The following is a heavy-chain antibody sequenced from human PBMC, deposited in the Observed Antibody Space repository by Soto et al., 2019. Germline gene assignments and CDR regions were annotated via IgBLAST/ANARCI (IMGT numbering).Heavy chain of an antibody. CDR3: ARDLYSGYDWYYYYYYGMDV. Sequence: SVKVSCKASGYTFTSYGISCVRQSPLQWLDWMGWISAYNGNTNYAQKLQGRVTMTTDTSTSTAYMELRSLRSDDTAVYYCARDLYSGYDWYYYYYYGMDVWGQGTTVTVSS. J-gene: IGHJ6*02. V-gene: IGHV1-18*04. D-gene: IGHD5-12*01. CDR2: ISAYNGNT. CDR1: GYTFTSYG.